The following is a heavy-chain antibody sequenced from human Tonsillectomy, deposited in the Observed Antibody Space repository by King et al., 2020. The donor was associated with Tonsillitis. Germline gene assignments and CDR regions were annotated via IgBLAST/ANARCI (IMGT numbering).Heavy chain of an antibody. Sequence: VQLVQSGAEVKKPGESLKISCKGSRYSFTSYWIGWVRQMPGKGLEWMGIIYPDDSDTRYSPSFQGQVTISADKSISTAYLQWSSLKASDTAMYYCARHCGSYQGGDAFDIWGQGTMVTVSS. D-gene: IGHD1-26*01. V-gene: IGHV5-51*01. CDR3: ARHCGSYQGGDAFDI. CDR1: RYSFTSYW. CDR2: IYPDDSDT. J-gene: IGHJ3*02.